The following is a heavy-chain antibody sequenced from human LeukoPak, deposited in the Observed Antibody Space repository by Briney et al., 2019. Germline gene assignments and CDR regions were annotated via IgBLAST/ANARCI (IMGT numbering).Heavy chain of an antibody. Sequence: PSETLSLTCTVSGGSISSYYWSWIRQPPGKGLEWIGYIYYSGSTNYNPSLKSRVTISVDTSKNQFSLKLSSVTAAVTAVYYCASKYYGDYGWYFDYWGQGTLVTVSS. D-gene: IGHD4-17*01. CDR3: ASKYYGDYGWYFDY. CDR2: IYYSGST. J-gene: IGHJ4*02. V-gene: IGHV4-59*08. CDR1: GGSISSYY.